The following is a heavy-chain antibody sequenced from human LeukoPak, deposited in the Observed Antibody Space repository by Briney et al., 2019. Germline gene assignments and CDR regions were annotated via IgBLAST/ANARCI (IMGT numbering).Heavy chain of an antibody. CDR2: IYTSGGT. Sequence: SETLSLTCTVSGGSISSYYLSWIRRPAGKGLEWIGLIYTSGGTNYNPALKSRDTMSVDTSKNQFSLKLSSVTAADTAVYYWARHASSGWYWYFDYWGQGTLVTVSS. CDR1: GGSISSYY. V-gene: IGHV4-4*07. D-gene: IGHD6-19*01. J-gene: IGHJ4*02. CDR3: ARHASSGWYWYFDY.